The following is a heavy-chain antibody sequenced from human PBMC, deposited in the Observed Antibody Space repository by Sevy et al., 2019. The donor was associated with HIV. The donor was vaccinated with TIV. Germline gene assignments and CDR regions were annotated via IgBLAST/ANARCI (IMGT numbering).Heavy chain of an antibody. V-gene: IGHV4-59*01. CDR3: ARGGPKQSQLDYFDY. J-gene: IGHJ4*02. CDR1: GVSISPYY. CDR2: SGST. Sequence: SETLSLTCTVSGVSISPYYWAWIRQPPGKGLECIGFSGSTNYNPSLKTRVTTSVDTSKNQFSLKLSSVTAADTAIYYCARGGPKQSQLDYFDYWGQGTLVTVSS. D-gene: IGHD1-1*01.